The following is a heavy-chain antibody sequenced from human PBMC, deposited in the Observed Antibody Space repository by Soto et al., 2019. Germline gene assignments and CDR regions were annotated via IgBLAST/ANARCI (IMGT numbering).Heavy chain of an antibody. CDR2: IFHGGSP. J-gene: IGHJ4*02. CDR3: ARPHYHDNTFYYYFGS. Sequence: PSETLSLTCPVYGGSFSGYFGSWIRQPPGKGLEWIGEIFHGGSPNYSPSLKSRVTISVDTSKNQFSLELTSVTGADTAVYYCARPHYHDNTFYYYFGSWGQATLVTVSS. D-gene: IGHD3-16*01. V-gene: IGHV4-34*12. CDR1: GGSFSGYF.